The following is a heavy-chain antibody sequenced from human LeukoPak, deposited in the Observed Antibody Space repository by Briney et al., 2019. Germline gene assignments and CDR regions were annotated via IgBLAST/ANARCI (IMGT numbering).Heavy chain of an antibody. CDR1: GGSMSNYY. Sequence: PSETLSLTCSVSGGSMSNYYWGWIRQPPGKGLEWIGYISYTGSTSYNPSPKSRVNIFLLTPRNQISLEVSSLIAADTAVYYCARLQSANPDNSYYTGGFYYMDVWGKGTTVTVSS. CDR3: ARLQSANPDNSYYTGGFYYMDV. J-gene: IGHJ6*03. CDR2: ISYTGST. D-gene: IGHD4-11*01. V-gene: IGHV4-59*08.